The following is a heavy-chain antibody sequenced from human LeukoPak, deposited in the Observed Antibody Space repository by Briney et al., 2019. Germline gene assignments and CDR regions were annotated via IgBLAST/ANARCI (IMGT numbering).Heavy chain of an antibody. CDR1: GGTFSSYA. CDR2: IIPILGIA. D-gene: IGHD5-18*01. Sequence: SVKVSCKASGGTFSSYAISWVRQAPGQGHEWMGRIIPILGIANYAQKFQGRVTITADKSTSTAYMELSSLRSEDTAVYYCARDPGYSYGSDTFWGQGTLVTVSS. CDR3: ARDPGYSYGSDTF. V-gene: IGHV1-69*04. J-gene: IGHJ4*02.